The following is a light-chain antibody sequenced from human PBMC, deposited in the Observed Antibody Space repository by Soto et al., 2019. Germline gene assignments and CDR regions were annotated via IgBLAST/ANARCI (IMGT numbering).Light chain of an antibody. J-gene: IGKJ1*01. CDR3: HQTYSTPWT. CDR1: QGISSY. V-gene: IGKV1-39*01. CDR2: AAS. Sequence: DLQMTQSPSSLSASVGDRVTITCRASQGISSYLTWYQQKPGKAPKLLIYAASSLQSGVPSRFTGSGSGTDFTLTIISLQPEDFATYYCHQTYSTPWTFGQGTKVEIK.